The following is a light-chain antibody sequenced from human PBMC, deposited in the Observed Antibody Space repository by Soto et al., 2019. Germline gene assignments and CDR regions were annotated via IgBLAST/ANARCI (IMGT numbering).Light chain of an antibody. V-gene: IGKV3-20*01. J-gene: IGKJ5*01. CDR2: GAS. CDR1: QSVSSSY. Sequence: EIVLTQSPGTLSFSPGERATLSCRASQSVSSSYLAWYQQKPGQAPRLLIYGASSRATGIPDRFSGSGSGTDFTLTISRLEPEDFAVYYCQQYGSSPHHFGQGTRLEIK. CDR3: QQYGSSPHH.